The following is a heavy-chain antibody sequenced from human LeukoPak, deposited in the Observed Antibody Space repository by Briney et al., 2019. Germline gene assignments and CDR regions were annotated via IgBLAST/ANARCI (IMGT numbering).Heavy chain of an antibody. J-gene: IGHJ4*02. Sequence: TSETLSLTCTVSPDSTTSNFWSWVRQPPGKGLEWIGEIHRSGSTNYNPSLQSRVTISIDRSKNQIALELSSLTAADTAVYYCAREIVGGFNPGAYWGQGTLVTVSS. CDR1: PDSTTSNF. CDR3: AREIVGGFNPGAY. V-gene: IGHV4-4*02. D-gene: IGHD1-14*01. CDR2: IHRSGST.